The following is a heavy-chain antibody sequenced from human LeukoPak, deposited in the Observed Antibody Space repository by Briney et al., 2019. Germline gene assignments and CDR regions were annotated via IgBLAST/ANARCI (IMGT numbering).Heavy chain of an antibody. CDR3: ARGGGVAAAGIY. J-gene: IGHJ4*02. V-gene: IGHV4-34*01. D-gene: IGHD6-13*01. Sequence: SETLSLTCAVYGGSFSVYYWTWIRQPPGKGLEWIGEISHSGSTNLNPSLKSRVSMSVDTSQNQFSLKLSSVTAADTAVYYCARGGGVAAAGIYWGQGTLVTVSS. CDR1: GGSFSVYY. CDR2: ISHSGST.